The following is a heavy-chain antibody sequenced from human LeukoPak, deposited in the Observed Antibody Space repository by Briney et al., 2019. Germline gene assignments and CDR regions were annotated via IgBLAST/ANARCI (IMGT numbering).Heavy chain of an antibody. J-gene: IGHJ4*02. CDR2: ISAYNGNT. CDR3: ARDSELALQHY. Sequence: ASVKVSCKASGYTFSGYYIHWVRQAPGQGLEWMGWISAYNGNTNYAQKLQGRVTMTTDTSTSTAYMELRSLRSDDTAVYYCARDSELALQHYWGQGTLVTVSS. V-gene: IGHV1-18*01. D-gene: IGHD3-3*02. CDR1: GYTFSGYY.